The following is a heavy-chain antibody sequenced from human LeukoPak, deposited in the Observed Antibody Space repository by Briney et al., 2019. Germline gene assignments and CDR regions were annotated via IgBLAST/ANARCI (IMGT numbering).Heavy chain of an antibody. D-gene: IGHD3-10*01. CDR1: GLTFSSYA. CDR3: AKVPNIGTHYYFDY. CDR2: ISGSGGYT. Sequence: PGGSLRLSCAASGLTFSSYAMSWVRQALGKGPEWVSAISGSGGYTYYADSVKGRLTISRDNSRNTLYLQMSSLRAEDTALYYCAKVPNIGTHYYFDYWGQGTLVTVSS. V-gene: IGHV3-23*01. J-gene: IGHJ4*02.